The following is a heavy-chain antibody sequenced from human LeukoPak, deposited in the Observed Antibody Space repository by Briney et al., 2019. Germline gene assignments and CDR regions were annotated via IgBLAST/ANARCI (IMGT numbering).Heavy chain of an antibody. CDR3: ARGGSYPDAFDI. J-gene: IGHJ3*02. V-gene: IGHV4-34*01. CDR2: INHSGST. D-gene: IGHD3-10*01. Sequence: PSETLSLTCAVYGGSFSGYYWSWIRQPPGKGLEWIGEINHSGSTNYNPSLKSRVTISVDTSKNQFSLKLSSVTAADTALYYCARGGSYPDAFDIWGQGTMVTVSS. CDR1: GGSFSGYY.